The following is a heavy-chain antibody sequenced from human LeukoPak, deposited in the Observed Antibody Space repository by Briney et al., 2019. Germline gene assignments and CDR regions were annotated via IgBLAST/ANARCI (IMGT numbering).Heavy chain of an antibody. D-gene: IGHD3-10*01. CDR1: GFTFSSYA. Sequence: PGGSLRLSCAASGFTFSSYAMHWVRQAPGKGLEWVAVISYDGSNKYYADSVKGRFTISRDNSKNTLYLQMNSLRAEDTAVYYCAKGPQTLYGSGSYYRYGMDVWGQGTTVTVSS. CDR3: AKGPQTLYGSGSYYRYGMDV. V-gene: IGHV3-30-3*01. J-gene: IGHJ6*02. CDR2: ISYDGSNK.